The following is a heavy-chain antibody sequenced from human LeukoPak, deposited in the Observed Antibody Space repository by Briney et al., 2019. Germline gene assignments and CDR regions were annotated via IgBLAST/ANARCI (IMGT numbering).Heavy chain of an antibody. D-gene: IGHD3-10*01. CDR1: GGSISSGDYY. CDR3: ARDVAHYYGSGSYNY. V-gene: IGHV4-30-4*01. J-gene: IGHJ4*02. CDR2: IYYSGST. Sequence: SETLSLTCTVSGGSISSGDYYWSWIRQPPGKGLEWIGYIYYSGSTYYNPSLKSRVTISVDTSKNQFSLKLSSVTAADTAVYYCARDVAHYYGSGSYNYWGQGTLVTVSS.